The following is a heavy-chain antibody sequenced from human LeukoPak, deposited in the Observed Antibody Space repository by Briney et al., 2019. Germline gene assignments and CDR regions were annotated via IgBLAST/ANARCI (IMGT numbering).Heavy chain of an antibody. CDR3: ARYTGTTVSWFDP. CDR1: GGSISSGGYS. Sequence: SETLSLTCAVSGGSISSGGYSWSWIRQPPGTGLEWIGYIYHSGSTYYNPSLKSRVTISVDRSKNQFSLKLSSVTAADTAVYYCARYTGTTVSWFDPWGQGTLVTVSS. V-gene: IGHV4-30-2*01. D-gene: IGHD1-7*01. J-gene: IGHJ5*02. CDR2: IYHSGST.